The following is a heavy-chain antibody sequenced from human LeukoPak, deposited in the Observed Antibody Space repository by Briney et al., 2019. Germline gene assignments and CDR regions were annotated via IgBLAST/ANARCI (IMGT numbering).Heavy chain of an antibody. Sequence: GGSLRLSCAASGFTFSSYAMHWVRQSPGKGLEWVAVISYDGSNKYYADSVKGRFTISRDNSKNTLYPQMNSLRAEDTAVYYCARGRRGYSSPNSGFDYWGQGTLVTVPS. CDR3: ARGRRGYSSPNSGFDY. D-gene: IGHD5-18*01. V-gene: IGHV3-30*14. J-gene: IGHJ4*02. CDR2: ISYDGSNK. CDR1: GFTFSSYA.